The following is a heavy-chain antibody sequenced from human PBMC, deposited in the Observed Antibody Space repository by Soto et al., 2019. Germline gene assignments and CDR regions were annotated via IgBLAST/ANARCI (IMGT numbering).Heavy chain of an antibody. D-gene: IGHD6-6*01. CDR1: VYSFTRYW. CDR3: ATTQGTSSSPCDYYGMEV. V-gene: IGHV5-51*01. CDR2: IYPGDSDT. Sequence: GASRKISWERSVYSFTRYWSGWVRRLTGKGLEWMGIIYPGDSDTRYSPSFQSQVTISADKSISTAYLQWSSLKASDTALSYRATTQGTSSSPCDYYGMEVWGQGTTVTVSS. J-gene: IGHJ6*02.